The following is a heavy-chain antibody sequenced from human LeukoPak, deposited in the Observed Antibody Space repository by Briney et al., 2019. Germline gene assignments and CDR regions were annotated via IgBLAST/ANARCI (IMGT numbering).Heavy chain of an antibody. D-gene: IGHD3-9*01. CDR2: ICESGST. CDR3: ARDSAPYYATLTGYSAAKYYFDY. Sequence: SETLSLTCTVSGGSVSSGSYYWSWIRQPPGKGLDWIGYICESGSTNYNPSLKNPVTISVDTCKNQFSLKLSSVTAAHTAVYYCARDSAPYYATLTGYSAAKYYFDYWGQGTLVTVSS. J-gene: IGHJ4*02. V-gene: IGHV4-61*01. CDR1: GGSVSSGSYY.